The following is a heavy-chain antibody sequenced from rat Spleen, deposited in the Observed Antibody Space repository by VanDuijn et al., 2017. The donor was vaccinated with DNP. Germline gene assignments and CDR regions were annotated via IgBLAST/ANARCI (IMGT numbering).Heavy chain of an antibody. CDR1: GYSITSSYR. Sequence: EVQLQESGPGLVKPSQSLSLTCSVTGYSITSSYRWNWIRKFPGNKLEWMGYINSAGSINYNPSLKSRISITRDTSKNQFFLQVNSVTTEDTATYYCARRQWGGHFDSWGQGVMVTVSA. CDR3: ARRQWGGHFDS. J-gene: IGHJ2*01. D-gene: IGHD1-1*01. CDR2: INSAGSI. V-gene: IGHV3-3*01.